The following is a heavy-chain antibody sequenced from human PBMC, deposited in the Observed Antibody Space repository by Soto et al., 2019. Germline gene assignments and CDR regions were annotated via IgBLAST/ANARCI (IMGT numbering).Heavy chain of an antibody. Sequence: QVQLVQSGAEVKKPGASLKVSCKASGYTFIGYYMHWVRQAPGQGLEWMGWINPNSGATNYAQNLQGRVTMTRDTSITTAYMELSRLRSDDTAVYYCARDGVSTIGDFDFWGQGTLVTVSS. D-gene: IGHD5-12*01. CDR3: ARDGVSTIGDFDF. J-gene: IGHJ4*02. CDR1: GYTFIGYY. CDR2: INPNSGAT. V-gene: IGHV1-2*02.